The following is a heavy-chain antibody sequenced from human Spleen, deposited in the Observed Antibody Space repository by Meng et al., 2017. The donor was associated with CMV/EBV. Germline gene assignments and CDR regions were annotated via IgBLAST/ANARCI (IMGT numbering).Heavy chain of an antibody. V-gene: IGHV3-30*02. D-gene: IGHD3-3*01. CDR2: IRYDERTK. J-gene: IGHJ1*01. CDR3: AKETAGSYDFWSGPPGA. CDR1: GFNFKIYG. Sequence: GGSLRLSCATSGFNFKIYGMHWVRQLPGKGLEWVAFIRYDERTKYYADSVKGRLTISRDNFKNTLYLQMNSLRAEDTAVYYCAKETAGSYDFWSGPPGAWGQGTLVTVSS.